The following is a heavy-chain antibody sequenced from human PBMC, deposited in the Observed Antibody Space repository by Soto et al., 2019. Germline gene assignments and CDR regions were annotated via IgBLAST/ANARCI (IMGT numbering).Heavy chain of an antibody. V-gene: IGHV1-18*03. Sequence: ASVKVSCKASGYTFTSYGISWVRQAPGQGLEWMGWISPNSGSTNYAQKLQGRVTMTRDTSISTAYMELSRLRSDDMAVYYCARERSTAMYYYYGMDVWGQGTTVTVSS. D-gene: IGHD2-2*01. CDR1: GYTFTSYG. CDR3: ARERSTAMYYYYGMDV. CDR2: ISPNSGST. J-gene: IGHJ6*02.